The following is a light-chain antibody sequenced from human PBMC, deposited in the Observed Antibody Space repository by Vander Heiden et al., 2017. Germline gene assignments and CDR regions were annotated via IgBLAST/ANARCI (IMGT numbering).Light chain of an antibody. J-gene: IGLJ1*01. CDR2: RDS. V-gene: IGLV3-9*01. CDR3: HVWDSSTDV. CDR1: NSGSEN. Sequence: YDLTQPLSVSVALGQTPRNTSGGNNSGSENVHWYKQRQGQAPVLVIYRDSNRPSGIPERFSGSNSGNTATLTIGRAQAGDEADYYCHVWDSSTDVFGTGTKVTVL.